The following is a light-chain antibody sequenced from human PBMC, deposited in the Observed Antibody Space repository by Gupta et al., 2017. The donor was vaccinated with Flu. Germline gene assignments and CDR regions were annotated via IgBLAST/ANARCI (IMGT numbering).Light chain of an antibody. J-gene: IGKJ2*01. Sequence: LSLSPGERATRSGRVRQSVSSRYLAWYEKKPGQAPRLLIYGASSRAKGIPERCSGSGCGTEDTITISRLEPEDSAVYSCKQDGSEPPMSTFGQGTKVEIK. V-gene: IGKV3-20*01. CDR3: KQDGSEPPMST. CDR1: QSVSSRY. CDR2: GAS.